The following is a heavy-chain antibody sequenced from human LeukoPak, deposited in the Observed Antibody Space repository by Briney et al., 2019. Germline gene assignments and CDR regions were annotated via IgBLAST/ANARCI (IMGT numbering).Heavy chain of an antibody. D-gene: IGHD3-22*01. CDR2: IRYDGSNK. Sequence: GGSLRLSCAASGFTFSSYGMHWVRQAPGKGLEWVAFIRYDGSNKYYADSVKGRFTISRDNSKNTLYLQMSSLRAEDTAVYYCARECAVIRQADHEDPSGCLGKWGQGTLVTVSS. CDR3: ARECAVIRQADHEDPSGCLGK. V-gene: IGHV3-30*02. CDR1: GFTFSSYG. J-gene: IGHJ4*02.